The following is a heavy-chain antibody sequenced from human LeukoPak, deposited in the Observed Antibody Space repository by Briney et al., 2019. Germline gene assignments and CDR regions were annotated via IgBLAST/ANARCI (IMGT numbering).Heavy chain of an antibody. Sequence: GASVKVSCKASGYTFTGYYMHWVRQAPGQGLEWVGRINPNSGGTNYAQKFQGRVTMTRDTSISTAYMELSRLRSDDTAVYHCAREGLGIDAFDIWGQGTMVTVSS. V-gene: IGHV1-2*06. CDR1: GYTFTGYY. CDR3: AREGLGIDAFDI. CDR2: INPNSGGT. D-gene: IGHD7-27*01. J-gene: IGHJ3*02.